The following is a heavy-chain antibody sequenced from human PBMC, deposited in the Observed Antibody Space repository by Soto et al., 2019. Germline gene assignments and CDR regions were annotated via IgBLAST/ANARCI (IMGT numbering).Heavy chain of an antibody. CDR1: GGSVSSGSYY. V-gene: IGHV4-61*01. D-gene: IGHD2-2*01. J-gene: IGHJ4*02. Sequence: QVQLQESGPGLVKPSETLSLTCTVSGGSVSSGSYYWSWIRQPPGKGLEWIGYIYYSGSTNYNPSLKSRVTISVDTSKNQFSLKLSSVTAADTAVYYCASGYCISTSCSADSDYWGQGTLVTVSS. CDR3: ASGYCISTSCSADSDY. CDR2: IYYSGST.